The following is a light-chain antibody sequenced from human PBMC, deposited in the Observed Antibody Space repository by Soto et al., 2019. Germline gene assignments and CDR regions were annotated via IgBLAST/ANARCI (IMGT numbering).Light chain of an antibody. CDR3: CSYAGSYTWT. Sequence: QSALTQPRSVSGSPGQSVTISCTGTSSDVGGYNYVSWYQQHPGKAPKLMICDVSKRPSGVPDRFSGSKSGNTASLTISGLQAEDEADYYCCSYAGSYTWTVGQGTK. J-gene: IGLJ2*01. CDR2: DVS. CDR1: SSDVGGYNY. V-gene: IGLV2-11*01.